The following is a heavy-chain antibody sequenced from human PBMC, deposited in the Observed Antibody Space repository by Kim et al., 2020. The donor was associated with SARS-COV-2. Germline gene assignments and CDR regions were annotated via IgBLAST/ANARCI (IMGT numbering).Heavy chain of an antibody. CDR2: ISGSGGST. Sequence: GGSLRLSCAASGFTFSSYAMSWVRQAPGKGLEWVSAISGSGGSTYYADSVKGRFTISRDNSKNTLYLQMNSLRAEDKAVYYCAKVYSSSWCPSYYYGMDVWGQGTTVTVSS. J-gene: IGHJ6*02. CDR1: GFTFSSYA. D-gene: IGHD6-13*01. CDR3: AKVYSSSWCPSYYYGMDV. V-gene: IGHV3-23*01.